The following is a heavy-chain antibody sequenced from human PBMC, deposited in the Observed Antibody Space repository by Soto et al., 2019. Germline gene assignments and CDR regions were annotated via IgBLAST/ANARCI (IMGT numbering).Heavy chain of an antibody. CDR2: IYWNDDK. D-gene: IGHD2-15*01. Sequence: QITLKESGPPLVKPTQTLTLTCTFSGFSLSTSGVGVGWIRQPPGKALEWLALIYWNDDKRYSPSLKSRLTITKDTSKNQVVLTMTNMDPVDTATYYCAHLLGYCSGGSCYPEDWFDPWGQGTLVTVSS. CDR3: AHLLGYCSGGSCYPEDWFDP. J-gene: IGHJ5*02. CDR1: GFSLSTSGVG. V-gene: IGHV2-5*01.